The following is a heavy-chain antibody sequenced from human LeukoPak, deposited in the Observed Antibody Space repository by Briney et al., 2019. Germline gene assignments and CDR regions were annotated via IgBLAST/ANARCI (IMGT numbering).Heavy chain of an antibody. CDR3: ARLRYYAMDV. V-gene: IGHV3-48*01. CDR2: ISSGSSTI. CDR1: GFTFSTFD. Sequence: GGSLRLSCAASGFTFSTFDMTWVRQAPGKGLEWVSYISSGSSTIYYADSVKGRFTISRDNAKNPLYLQMNSLRAEDTAVYYCARLRYYAMDVWGQGTTVIVSS. J-gene: IGHJ6*02.